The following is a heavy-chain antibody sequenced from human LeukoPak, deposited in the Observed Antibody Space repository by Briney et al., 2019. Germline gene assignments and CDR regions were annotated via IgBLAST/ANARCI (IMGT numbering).Heavy chain of an antibody. Sequence: PSETLSLICTVSGGSISSYYWSWIRQPPGKGLEWIGYIYYSGSTNYNPSLKSRVTISVDTSKNQFSLKLSSVTAADTAVYYCARERSRGYYFDYWGQGTLVTVSS. V-gene: IGHV4-59*01. CDR3: ARERSRGYYFDY. CDR1: GGSISSYY. D-gene: IGHD6-13*01. CDR2: IYYSGST. J-gene: IGHJ4*02.